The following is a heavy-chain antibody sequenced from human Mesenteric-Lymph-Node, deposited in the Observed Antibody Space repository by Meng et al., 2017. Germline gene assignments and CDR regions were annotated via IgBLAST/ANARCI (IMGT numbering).Heavy chain of an antibody. V-gene: IGHV4-4*02. CDR1: GGSISSSYW. CDR2: IYHSGST. Sequence: QRRLQESGPGLVKPSGALSPICSVLGGSISSSYWWSWVRQPPGKGLEWIGEIYHSGSTNYNPSLKSRVTISVDTSNKQFSLKLTSVTAADTAVYYCARDGSSSSLFHWGQGTLVTVSS. J-gene: IGHJ4*02. D-gene: IGHD6-13*01. CDR3: ARDGSSSSLFH.